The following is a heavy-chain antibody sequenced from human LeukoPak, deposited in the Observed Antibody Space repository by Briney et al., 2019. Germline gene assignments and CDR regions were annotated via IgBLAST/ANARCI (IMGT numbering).Heavy chain of an antibody. CDR3: ARALNDYGDSCFDY. D-gene: IGHD4-17*01. V-gene: IGHV4-59*08. CDR1: GGSISSYY. Sequence: SETLSLTCTVSGGSISSYYWSWIRQPPGRGLEWIGYIYYSGSTYYNPSLKSRVTISVDTSKNQFSLKLSSVTAADTAVYYCARALNDYGDSCFDYWGQGALVTVSS. CDR2: IYYSGST. J-gene: IGHJ4*02.